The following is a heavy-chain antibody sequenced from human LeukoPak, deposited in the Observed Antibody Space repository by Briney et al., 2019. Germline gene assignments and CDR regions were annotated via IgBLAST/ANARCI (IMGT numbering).Heavy chain of an antibody. CDR1: GGTFSSYA. J-gene: IGHJ3*02. D-gene: IGHD2-8*01. V-gene: IGHV1-69*05. CDR3: ALSGGYCTNGVCPTDAFDI. CDR2: IIPIFGTA. Sequence: SVKVSXKASGGTFSSYAISWVRQAPGQGLEWIGGIIPIFGTANYAQKFQGRVTITTDESTSTAYTELSSLRSEDTAVYYCALSGGYCTNGVCPTDAFDIWGQGTMVTVSS.